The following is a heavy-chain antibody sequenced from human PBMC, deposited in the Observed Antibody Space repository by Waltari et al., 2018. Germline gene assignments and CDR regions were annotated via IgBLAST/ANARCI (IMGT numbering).Heavy chain of an antibody. Sequence: EVQLLESGGGLVQPGGSLRLSCAASGFTFSSYAMSWVRQAPGKGLEWVSAISGSGGSTYYADSVKGRFTISRDNSKNTLYLQMNSLRAEDTAVYYCLRDRRGPALFDYWGQGSLVTVSS. CDR1: GFTFSSYA. CDR2: ISGSGGST. CDR3: LRDRRGPALFDY. J-gene: IGHJ4*02. D-gene: IGHD2-2*01. V-gene: IGHV3-23*01.